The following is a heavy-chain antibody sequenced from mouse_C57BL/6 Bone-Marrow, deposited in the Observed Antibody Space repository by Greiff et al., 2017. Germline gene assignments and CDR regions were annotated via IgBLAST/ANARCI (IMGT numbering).Heavy chain of an antibody. CDR2: IYPRSGNT. CDR1: GYTFTSYG. D-gene: IGHD1-1*01. V-gene: IGHV1-81*01. CDR3: ARWFITTVVARYYFDY. J-gene: IGHJ2*01. Sequence: VQLQQSGAELARPGASVKLSCKASGYTFTSYGISWVKQITGQGLEWIGEIYPRSGNTYYNEKFKGKATLTADKSSSTAYMELRSLTSEDSAVYFCARWFITTVVARYYFDYWGQGTTLTVSS.